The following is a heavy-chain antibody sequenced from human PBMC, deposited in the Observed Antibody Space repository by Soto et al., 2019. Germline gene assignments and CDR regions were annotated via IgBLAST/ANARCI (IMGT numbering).Heavy chain of an antibody. Sequence: PGGSLRLSCAASGFSFSSYAMHWVRQAPGKGLEWVAVISYDGSNKYDADSVKGRFTISRDNSKNTLYLKMNSLRAEDTAVYYCARGMGSGSGSYYTPDYYYAMDVLGQGTTVNVSS. V-gene: IGHV3-30-3*01. CDR3: ARGMGSGSGSYYTPDYYYAMDV. CDR1: GFSFSSYA. J-gene: IGHJ6*02. CDR2: ISYDGSNK. D-gene: IGHD3-10*01.